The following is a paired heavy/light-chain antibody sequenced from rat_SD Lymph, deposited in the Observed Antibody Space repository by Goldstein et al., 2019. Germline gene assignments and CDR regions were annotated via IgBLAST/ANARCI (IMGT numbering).Light chain of an antibody. V-gene: IGKV12S34*01. J-gene: IGKJ1*01. Sequence: DIQMTQSPASLSASLGETVTIECRASEDIYSNLAWYQQKPGNSPQLLIYDANSLADGVPSRFSGSGSGTQYSLKINSLQSEDVASYFCQQYNNYPWTFGGGTKLELK. CDR3: QQYNNYPWT. CDR2: DAN. CDR1: EDIYSN.
Heavy chain of an antibody. V-gene: IGHV1-38*01. J-gene: IGHJ4*01. D-gene: IGHD1-11*01. CDR3: ARGGQPLGYYVMDA. Sequence: QVKLLQSGAALVKPGDSVKMSCKASGYTFTDYIIHWVKQSHGKSLEWIGYINPYSGGTNYNEKFKSKATLTVDKSSSTAYMEFSRLTSEDSAIYYCARGGQPLGYYVMDAWGQGASVTVSS. CDR2: INPYSGGT. CDR1: GYTFTDYI.